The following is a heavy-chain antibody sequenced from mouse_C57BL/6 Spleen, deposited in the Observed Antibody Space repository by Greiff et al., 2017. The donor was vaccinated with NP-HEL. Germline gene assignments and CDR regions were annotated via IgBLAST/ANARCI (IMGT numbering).Heavy chain of an antibody. CDR2: ISSGSSTI. CDR3: ARIIITTVVDYAMDD. J-gene: IGHJ4*01. CDR1: GFTFSDYG. D-gene: IGHD1-1*01. V-gene: IGHV5-17*01. Sequence: DVQLVESGGGLVKPGGSLKLSCAASGFTFSDYGMHWVRQAPEKGLEWVAYISSGSSTIYYADTVTGRFTISRVNAKNTLFLQMTSLRSEDTAMYYCARIIITTVVDYAMDDWGQGTSVTVSS.